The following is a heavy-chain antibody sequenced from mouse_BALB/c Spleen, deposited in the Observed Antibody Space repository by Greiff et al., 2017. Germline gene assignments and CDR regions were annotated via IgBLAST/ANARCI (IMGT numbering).Heavy chain of an antibody. CDR2: INPYNGDT. V-gene: IGHV1-20*02. CDR1: GYSFTGYF. CDR3: ARSGLRPYYAMDY. D-gene: IGHD1-2*01. J-gene: IGHJ4*01. Sequence: VQLQQSGPELVKPGASVKISCKASGYSFTGYFMNWVMQSHAKSLEWIGRINPYNGDTFYNQKFKGKATLTVDKSSSTAHMELRSLASEDSAVYYCARSGLRPYYAMDYWGQGTSVTVSS.